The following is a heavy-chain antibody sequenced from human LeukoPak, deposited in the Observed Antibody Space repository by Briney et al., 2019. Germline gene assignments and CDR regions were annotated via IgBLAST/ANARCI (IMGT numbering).Heavy chain of an antibody. J-gene: IGHJ4*02. V-gene: IGHV1-8*03. CDR2: MNPNSGNT. Sequence: GASVKVSCKASGYTFTSYDINWVRQATGQGLEWMGWMNPNSGNTGYAQKFQGRVTITRNTSISTAYMELSSLRSEDTAVHYCARAGYCSGGSCASRYWGQGTLVTVSS. CDR1: GYTFTSYD. CDR3: ARAGYCSGGSCASRY. D-gene: IGHD2-15*01.